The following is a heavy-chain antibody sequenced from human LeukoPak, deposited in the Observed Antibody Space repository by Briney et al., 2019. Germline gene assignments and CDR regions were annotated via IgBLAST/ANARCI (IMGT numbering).Heavy chain of an antibody. CDR2: ISGSGGST. J-gene: IGHJ3*02. Sequence: PGGSLRLSCAASGFTFSSYAMSWVRQAPGKGLGWVSAISGSGGSTYYADSVKGRFTITRDNSQNTLYLQMNSLRVEDTAVYYCARDGFTTSHAFDIWGQGTTVTVSP. CDR3: ARDGFTTSHAFDI. D-gene: IGHD1-14*01. CDR1: GFTFSSYA. V-gene: IGHV3-23*01.